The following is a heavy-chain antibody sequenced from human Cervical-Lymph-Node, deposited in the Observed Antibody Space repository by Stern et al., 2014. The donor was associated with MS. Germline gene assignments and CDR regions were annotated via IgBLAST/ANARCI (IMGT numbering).Heavy chain of an antibody. CDR3: ARGHIPYAYNYLFDY. V-gene: IGHV3-33*01. CDR1: GFTFSSYG. J-gene: IGHJ4*02. CDR2: AWYDGSTA. D-gene: IGHD5-24*01. Sequence: VQLVESGGGVVQPGTSLRLSCAASGFTFSSYGMPWVRQAPGKGLECVALAWYDGSTAYYTNSVKGRFTISRDNSKNTLSLQMNSLTAEDTAVYYCARGHIPYAYNYLFDYWGQGTLVTVSS.